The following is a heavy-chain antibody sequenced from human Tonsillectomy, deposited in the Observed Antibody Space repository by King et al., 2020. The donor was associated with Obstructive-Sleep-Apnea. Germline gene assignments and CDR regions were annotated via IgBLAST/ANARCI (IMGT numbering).Heavy chain of an antibody. CDR3: AKDHGYSGAQYYFDY. CDR1: GFTFSNFA. V-gene: IGHV3-30*18. CDR2: ISHDGNIK. J-gene: IGHJ4*02. D-gene: IGHD1-26*01. Sequence: VQLVESGGGVVQPGGSLRLSCAASGFTFSNFAMHWVRQAPGKGLEWVTVISHDGNIKYYADSVKGRFTISRDSSKKTLFLQMKGLRAEDTAVYYCAKDHGYSGAQYYFDYWGQGTLVTVSS.